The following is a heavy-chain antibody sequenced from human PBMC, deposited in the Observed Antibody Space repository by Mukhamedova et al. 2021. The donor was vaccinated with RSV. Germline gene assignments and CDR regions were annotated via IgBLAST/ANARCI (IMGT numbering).Heavy chain of an antibody. CDR2: INPNSGGT. CDR3: ASDPGAYSSSSGFYFDF. V-gene: IGHV1-2*06. J-gene: IGHJ4*01. Sequence: GQGLEWMGRINPNSGGTNYAQQFQGRVTMTRDTSISTAYMELSRLRSDDSAVYYCASDPGAYSSSSGFYFDFWG. D-gene: IGHD6-6*01.